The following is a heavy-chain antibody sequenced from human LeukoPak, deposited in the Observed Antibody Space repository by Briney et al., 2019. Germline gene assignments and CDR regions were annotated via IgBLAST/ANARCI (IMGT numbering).Heavy chain of an antibody. D-gene: IGHD3-10*01. V-gene: IGHV4-61*02. CDR2: IYTSGST. J-gene: IGHJ4*02. Sequence: PSETLSLTCTVSGGSTSSGSYYWSWIRQPAGKGLEWIGRIYTSGSTNYNPSLKSRVTISVDTSKNQFSLKLSSVTAADTAVYYCARSMVRGVINYWGQGTLVTVSS. CDR1: GGSTSSGSYY. CDR3: ARSMVRGVINY.